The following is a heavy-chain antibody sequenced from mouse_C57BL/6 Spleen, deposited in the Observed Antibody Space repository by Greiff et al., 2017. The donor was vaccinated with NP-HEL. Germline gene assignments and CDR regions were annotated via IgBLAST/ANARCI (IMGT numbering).Heavy chain of an antibody. D-gene: IGHD2-4*01. J-gene: IGHJ3*01. Sequence: ESGPGLVKPSQSLSLTCSVTGYSITSGYYWNWIRQFPGNKLEWMGYISYDGSNNYNPSLKNRISITRDTSKNQFFLKLNSVTTEDTATYYCARHYDYDFWFAYWGQGTLVTVSA. CDR3: ARHYDYDFWFAY. CDR1: GYSITSGYY. CDR2: ISYDGSN. V-gene: IGHV3-6*01.